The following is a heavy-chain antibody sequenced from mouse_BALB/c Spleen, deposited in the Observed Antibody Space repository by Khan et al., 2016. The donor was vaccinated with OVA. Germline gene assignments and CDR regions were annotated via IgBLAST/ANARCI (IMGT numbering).Heavy chain of an antibody. J-gene: IGHJ4*01. CDR2: IWAGGST. V-gene: IGHV2-9*02. CDR3: ARFYDPYYAMDY. Sequence: QVQLKQSGPGLVAPSQSLSITCTVSGFSLTSYGVNWVRQPPGKGLEWLGVIWAGGSTNYNSALMSRLSISKDNSKSQVFLKINSLQTDDTAMYYCARFYDPYYAMDYWGQGTSVTVSS. D-gene: IGHD2-3*01. CDR1: GFSLTSYG.